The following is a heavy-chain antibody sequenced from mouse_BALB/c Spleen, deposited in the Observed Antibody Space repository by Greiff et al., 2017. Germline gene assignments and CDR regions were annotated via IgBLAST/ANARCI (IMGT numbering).Heavy chain of an antibody. Sequence: EVQLVESGGGLVKPGGSLKLSCAASGFTFSDYYMYWVRQTPEKRLEWVATISDGGSYTYYPDSVKGRFTISRDNAKNNLYLQMSSLKSEDTAMYYCARGYYGRGDYWGQGTSVTVSS. CDR1: GFTFSDYY. CDR3: ARGYYGRGDY. V-gene: IGHV5-4*02. J-gene: IGHJ4*01. CDR2: ISDGGSYT. D-gene: IGHD2-1*01.